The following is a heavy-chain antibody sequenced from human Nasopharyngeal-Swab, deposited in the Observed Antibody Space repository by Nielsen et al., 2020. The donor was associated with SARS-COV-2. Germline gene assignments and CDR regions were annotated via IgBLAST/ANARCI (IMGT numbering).Heavy chain of an antibody. D-gene: IGHD6-13*01. CDR2: ITGNGDTT. CDR1: GFTFSSYS. CDR3: ARPLSRDSTWTTEANRFDP. Sequence: GESLKISCAASGFTFSSYSMSWLRQAPGKGLEWVSTITGNGDTTSYADSVKGRFTISRDNSENTVYLQMNSLRAEDTALYHCARPLSRDSTWTTEANRFDPWGQGTLVTVSS. J-gene: IGHJ5*02. V-gene: IGHV3-23*01.